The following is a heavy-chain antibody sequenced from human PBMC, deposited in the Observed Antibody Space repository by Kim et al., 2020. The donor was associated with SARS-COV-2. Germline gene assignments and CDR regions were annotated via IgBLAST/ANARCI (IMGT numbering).Heavy chain of an antibody. Sequence: SETLSLTCTVSGGSISSSSYYWGWIRQPPGKGLEWIGSIYYSGSTYYNPSLKSRVTISVDTSKNQFSLKLSSVTAADTAVYYCARDLSITCFDYWGQGTLVTVSS. V-gene: IGHV4-39*07. CDR3: ARDLSITCFDY. D-gene: IGHD3-10*01. J-gene: IGHJ4*02. CDR2: IYYSGST. CDR1: GGSISSSSYY.